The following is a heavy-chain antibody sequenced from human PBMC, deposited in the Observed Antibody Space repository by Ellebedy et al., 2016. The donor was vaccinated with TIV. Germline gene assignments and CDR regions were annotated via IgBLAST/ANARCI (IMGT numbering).Heavy chain of an antibody. CDR1: GGSLSSGDYS. CDR3: ARENLIGALDY. CDR2: IYHSGST. V-gene: IGHV4-30-2*06. J-gene: IGHJ4*02. D-gene: IGHD7-27*01. Sequence: SETLSLXXAVSGGSLSSGDYSWNWIRQSPGKGLEWIGYIYHSGSTFYNPSLKSRVTMSVDRSKKQFSLDLKSVTAADTAVYYCARENLIGALDYWGQGALVTVSS.